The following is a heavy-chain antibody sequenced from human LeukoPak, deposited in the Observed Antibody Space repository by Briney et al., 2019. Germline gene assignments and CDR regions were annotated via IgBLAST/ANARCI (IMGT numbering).Heavy chain of an antibody. CDR2: IYISGST. D-gene: IGHD4-17*01. J-gene: IGHJ4*02. CDR3: AREREGPYGYLDY. CDR1: GGSISSSSYY. V-gene: IGHV4-61*02. Sequence: SETLSLTCTVSGGSISSSSYYWGWIRQPAGKGLEWIGRIYISGSTNYKSSLKSRVTISVDTSKNQFSLKLSSVTAADTAVYYCAREREGPYGYLDYWGQGTLVTVSS.